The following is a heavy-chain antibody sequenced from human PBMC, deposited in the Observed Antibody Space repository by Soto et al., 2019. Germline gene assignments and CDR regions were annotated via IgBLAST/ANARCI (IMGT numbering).Heavy chain of an antibody. CDR3: AKDQKSKGCNTHDWYFDL. Sequence: EVQLLESGGGLVQPGGSLRLSCAASGFTFSSYAMSWVRQAPGKGLEWVSAISGSGGSTYYADSVKGRFTISRDNSKNTLYLQMNSLRAEDTAVYYCAKDQKSKGCNTHDWYFDLWGRGTLVTVSS. CDR2: ISGSGGST. CDR1: GFTFSSYA. V-gene: IGHV3-23*01. J-gene: IGHJ2*01. D-gene: IGHD2-8*01.